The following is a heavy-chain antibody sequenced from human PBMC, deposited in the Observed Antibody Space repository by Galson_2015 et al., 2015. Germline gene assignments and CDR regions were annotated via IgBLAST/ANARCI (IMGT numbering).Heavy chain of an antibody. J-gene: IGHJ3*02. D-gene: IGHD5-12*01. Sequence: SLRLSCAASGFTFSSYGMHWVRQAPGKGLEWVAVIWYDGSNKYYADSVKGRFTISRDNSKNTLYLQMNSLRAEDTAVYYCARDNIVATIPMFAFDIWGQGTMVTVS. CDR1: GFTFSSYG. CDR3: ARDNIVATIPMFAFDI. V-gene: IGHV3-33*01. CDR2: IWYDGSNK.